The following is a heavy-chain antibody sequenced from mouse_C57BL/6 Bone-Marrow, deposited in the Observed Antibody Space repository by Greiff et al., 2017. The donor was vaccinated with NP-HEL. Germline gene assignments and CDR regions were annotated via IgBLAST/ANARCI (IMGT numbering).Heavy chain of an antibody. D-gene: IGHD1-1*01. CDR1: GYTFTSYW. V-gene: IGHV1-7*01. CDR3: ARLLLRYFDV. Sequence: QVQLQQSGAELAKPGASVKLSCKASGYTFTSYWMHWVKQRPGQGLEWIGYINPSSGYTKYNQKFKDKATVTADKSSSTAYMQLSSRTYADSAVDYCARLLLRYFDVWGTGTTVTVSS. J-gene: IGHJ1*03. CDR2: INPSSGYT.